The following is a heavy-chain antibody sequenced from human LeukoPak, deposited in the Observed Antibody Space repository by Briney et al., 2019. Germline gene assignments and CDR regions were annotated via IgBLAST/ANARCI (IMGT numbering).Heavy chain of an antibody. J-gene: IGHJ6*02. CDR3: ARDYGMDV. CDR1: GFTFSSYA. V-gene: IGHV3-53*01. Sequence: GGSLRLSCAASGFTFSSYAMHWVRQAPGKGLEWVSVIYSGGSTYYADSVKGRFTISRDNSKNTLYLQMNSLRAEDTAVYYCARDYGMDVWGQGTTVTVSS. CDR2: IYSGGST.